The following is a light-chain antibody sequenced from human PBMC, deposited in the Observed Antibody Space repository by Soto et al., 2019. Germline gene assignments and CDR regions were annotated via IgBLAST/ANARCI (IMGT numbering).Light chain of an antibody. Sequence: EVVMTQSPASLSVSPGERATLSCRASESVSTNLAWYQQKPGQPPRLLIYAASTRATGVPARFSGSGSGTEFTLTISSLQSEDFAVYYCQQYGIATGFGGGTKVEIK. CDR3: QQYGIATG. CDR1: ESVSTN. V-gene: IGKV3-15*01. CDR2: AAS. J-gene: IGKJ4*01.